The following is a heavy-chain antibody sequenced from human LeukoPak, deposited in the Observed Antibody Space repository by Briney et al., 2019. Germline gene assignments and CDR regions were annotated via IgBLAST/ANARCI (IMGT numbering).Heavy chain of an antibody. J-gene: IGHJ5*02. CDR1: GYTFTSYD. CDR2: MNPNSGNT. V-gene: IGHV1-8*01. Sequence: ASVKVSCKASGYTFTSYDINWVRQATGQGLEWMGWMNPNSGNTGCAQKFQGRVTMTRNTSISTAYMELSSLRSEDTAVYYCALPGSQNWFDPWGQGTLVTVSS. CDR3: ALPGSQNWFDP. D-gene: IGHD3-10*01.